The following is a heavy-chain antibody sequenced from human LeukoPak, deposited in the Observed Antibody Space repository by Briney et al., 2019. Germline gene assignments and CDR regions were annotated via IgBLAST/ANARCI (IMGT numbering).Heavy chain of an antibody. CDR3: ASSGGDGYNGLDY. D-gene: IGHD5-24*01. V-gene: IGHV4-59*01. CDR1: GGSISSYY. J-gene: IGHJ4*02. Sequence: SETLSLTCTVSGGSISSYYWSWIRQPPGKGLEWIGYIYYSGSTNYNPSLKSRVTISVDTSKNQFSLKLSSVTAADTAVYYSASSGGDGYNGLDYWGQGTLVTVSS. CDR2: IYYSGST.